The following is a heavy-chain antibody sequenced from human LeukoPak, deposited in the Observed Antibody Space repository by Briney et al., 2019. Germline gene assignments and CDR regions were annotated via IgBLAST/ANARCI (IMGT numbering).Heavy chain of an antibody. V-gene: IGHV4-30-4*01. Sequence: SEPLTLTCTVSGGSISSGDYYWSWIRQPPGKGREWIGYIYYSGSTYYNPSLRSRVTTSVDTSKNQFSLKLSSVTAADTAVYYCARGVGNYYYYYGRDVWGQGTRVTVSS. CDR3: ARGVGNYYYYYGRDV. CDR1: GGSISSGDYY. CDR2: IYYSGST. D-gene: IGHD2-15*01. J-gene: IGHJ6*02.